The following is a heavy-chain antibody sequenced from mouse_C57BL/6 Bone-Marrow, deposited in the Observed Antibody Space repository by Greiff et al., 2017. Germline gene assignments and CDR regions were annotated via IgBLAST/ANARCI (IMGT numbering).Heavy chain of an antibody. V-gene: IGHV1-55*01. Sequence: VQLKQPGAELVKPGASVKMSCKASGYTFTSYWITWVKQRPGQGLEWIGDIYPGSGSTNYNEKFKSKATLTVDTSSSTAYMQLSSLTSEDSAVYYCARPYYSNYWYFDVWGTGTTGTVSS. CDR1: GYTFTSYW. J-gene: IGHJ1*03. CDR2: IYPGSGST. CDR3: ARPYYSNYWYFDV. D-gene: IGHD2-5*01.